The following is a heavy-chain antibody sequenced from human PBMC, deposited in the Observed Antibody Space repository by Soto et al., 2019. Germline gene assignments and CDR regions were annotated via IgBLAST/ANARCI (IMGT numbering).Heavy chain of an antibody. J-gene: IGHJ4*02. V-gene: IGHV4-39*01. CDR2: LFYSGST. CDR1: GISVSSNDYY. D-gene: IGHD2-15*01. CDR3: AAFVVPASRTTDYLF. Sequence: SETLSLTCTVSGISVSSNDYYWGWVRQSPGKGLDWIGNLFYSGSTFYNPSLRSRVTISADTSKNQFSLRLSSVTAADTAVSYCAAFVVPASRTTDYLFRGPATLVAFS.